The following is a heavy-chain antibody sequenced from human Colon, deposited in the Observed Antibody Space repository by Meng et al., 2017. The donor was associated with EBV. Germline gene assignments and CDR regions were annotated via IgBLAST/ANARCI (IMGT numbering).Heavy chain of an antibody. CDR1: GVSISSNIR. CDR2: IDDSGST. J-gene: IGHJ4*02. CDR3: ARGKQDAWELLAY. Sequence: QVQLPEPGPGLVKPSGTRSLTCGVSGVSISSNIRWTWVRQPPGKGLEWIGDIDDSGSTNYNPSLNSRISISLDKSKNHFSLKVNSVTAADTAVYYCARGKQDAWELLAYWGQGALVTVSS. V-gene: IGHV4-4*02. D-gene: IGHD1-26*01.